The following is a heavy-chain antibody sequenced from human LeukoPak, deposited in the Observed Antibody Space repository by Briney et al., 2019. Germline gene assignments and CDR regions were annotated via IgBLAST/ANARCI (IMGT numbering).Heavy chain of an antibody. CDR3: ARDLPITIFGVVIYDAFDI. CDR2: ISSSSSTI. Sequence: GGSLRLSCVASGFTFSSYAMNWVRQAPGKGVEWVSYISSSSSTIYYADSVKGRFTISRDNANNSLYLQMNSLRAEDTGVYYCARDLPITIFGVVIYDAFDIWGQGTMVTVSS. V-gene: IGHV3-48*04. D-gene: IGHD3-3*01. J-gene: IGHJ3*02. CDR1: GFTFSSYA.